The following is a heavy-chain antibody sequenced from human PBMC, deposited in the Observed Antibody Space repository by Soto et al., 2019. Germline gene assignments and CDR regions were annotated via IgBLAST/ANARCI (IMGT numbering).Heavy chain of an antibody. J-gene: IGHJ5*02. CDR1: GDSISGSDYY. CDR2: IYYSGST. D-gene: IGHD1-7*01. CDR3: ARAYLTGTTPPYNWFDR. V-gene: IGHV4-39*01. Sequence: SETLSLTCTVSGDSISGSDYYWGWIRQPPGQGLEWIGSIYYSGSTYDKPSLKSRVMIYVDTSKNQFSLKLTSMTAADTAVDYCARAYLTGTTPPYNWFDRWGQGTLVTVSS.